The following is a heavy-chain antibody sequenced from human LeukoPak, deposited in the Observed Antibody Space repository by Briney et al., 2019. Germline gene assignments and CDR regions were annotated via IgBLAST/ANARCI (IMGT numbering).Heavy chain of an antibody. CDR1: GYTFTGYY. CDR2: IIPIFGTA. V-gene: IGHV1-69*13. D-gene: IGHD5-24*01. CDR3: ARGVADRWLQLPNDY. J-gene: IGHJ4*02. Sequence: ASVKVSCKASGYTFTGYYMHWVRQAPGQGLEWMGGIIPIFGTANYAQKFQGRVTITADESTSTAYMELSSLRSEDTAVYYCARGVADRWLQLPNDYWGQGTLVTVSS.